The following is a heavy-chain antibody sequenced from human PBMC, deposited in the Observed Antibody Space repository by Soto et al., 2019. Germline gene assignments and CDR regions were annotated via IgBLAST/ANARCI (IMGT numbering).Heavy chain of an antibody. V-gene: IGHV3-23*01. CDR1: GFTFSSYA. J-gene: IGHJ4*02. Sequence: GGSLRLSCSASGFTFSSYAMSWVRQAPGKGLEWVSAISGSGGSTYYADSVKGRFTISRDNSKNTLYLQMNSLRAEDTAVYYCSSDAHRGLLFYLFDYRGQGTLVTVSS. CDR2: ISGSGGST. D-gene: IGHD1-26*01. CDR3: SSDAHRGLLFYLFDY.